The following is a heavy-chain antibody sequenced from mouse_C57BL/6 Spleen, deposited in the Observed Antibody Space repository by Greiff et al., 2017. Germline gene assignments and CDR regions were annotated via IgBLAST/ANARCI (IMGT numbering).Heavy chain of an antibody. CDR3: ARCLTTVVADWYFDV. V-gene: IGHV1-53*01. CDR2: INPSNGGT. CDR1: GYTFTSYW. D-gene: IGHD1-1*01. Sequence: VQLKQPGTELVKPGASVKLSCKASGYTFTSYWMHWVKQRPGQGLEWIGNINPSNGGTNYNEKFKSKATLTVDKSSSTAYMQLSSLTSEDSAVYYCARCLTTVVADWYFDVWGTGTTVTVSS. J-gene: IGHJ1*03.